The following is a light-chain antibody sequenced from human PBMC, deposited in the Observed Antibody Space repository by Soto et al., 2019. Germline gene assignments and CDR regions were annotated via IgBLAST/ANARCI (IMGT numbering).Light chain of an antibody. J-gene: IGKJ3*01. Sequence: DIQMIQSPSSVSASVGDRVTITCRASQRISTWLAWYQQKPGKGPKLLIYGASNLQSGVSSRFSGSGSGTDFTLTISSLQTEDFATYDFQQAELFPFTFGPGTRVDF. CDR1: QRISTW. CDR3: QQAELFPFT. CDR2: GAS. V-gene: IGKV1-12*02.